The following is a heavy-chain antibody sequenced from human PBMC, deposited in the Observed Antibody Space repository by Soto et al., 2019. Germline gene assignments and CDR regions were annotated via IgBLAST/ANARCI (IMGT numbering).Heavy chain of an antibody. CDR2: IYYSGST. V-gene: IGHV4-30-4*01. Sequence: SETLSRTCTVSGGSISSGDYYWSWIRQPPGKGLEWIGYIYYSGSTYYNPSLKSRVTISVDTSKNQFSLKLSSVTAADTAVYYCARATAEGGAVAGNFDYWGQGTLVTVSS. CDR3: ARATAEGGAVAGNFDY. J-gene: IGHJ4*02. D-gene: IGHD6-19*01. CDR1: GGSISSGDYY.